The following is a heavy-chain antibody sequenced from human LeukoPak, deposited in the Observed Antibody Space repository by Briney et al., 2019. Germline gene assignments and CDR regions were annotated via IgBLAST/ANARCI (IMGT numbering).Heavy chain of an antibody. CDR1: GGSLSSYY. Sequence: SQSLSLTCTVSGGSLSSYYWSWVRQPPGRGREWIGYIYYSGRTNFNPSLTGRGTISVDASKNQFSLKLSSVTAADTAVYYCARDSLWFGSGMDVWGKGTTVTVSS. CDR2: IYYSGRT. J-gene: IGHJ6*04. CDR3: ARDSLWFGSGMDV. V-gene: IGHV4-59*01. D-gene: IGHD3-10*01.